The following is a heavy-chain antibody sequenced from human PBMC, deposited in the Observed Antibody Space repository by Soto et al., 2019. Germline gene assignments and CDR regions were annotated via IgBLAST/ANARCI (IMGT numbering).Heavy chain of an antibody. J-gene: IGHJ4*02. D-gene: IGHD3-10*02. CDR3: ALVVRGVTTEAHYFAH. V-gene: IGHV5-51*03. CDR1: GYKFTSYW. Sequence: EVQLEQSGTEVKKPGESLKISCKASGYKFTSYWIGWVRQMPGKGLEWLGLIYPGDSDTRYSSSFQGQVTISADKSISTADLQWSSLKASDTAIYYCALVVRGVTTEAHYFAHWGQGTLVTVSS. CDR2: IYPGDSDT.